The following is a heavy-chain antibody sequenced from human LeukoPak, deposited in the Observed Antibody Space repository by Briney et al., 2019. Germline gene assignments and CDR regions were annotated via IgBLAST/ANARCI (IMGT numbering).Heavy chain of an antibody. D-gene: IGHD4-17*01. CDR1: GYTFTSYG. CDR2: ISAYNGNT. Sequence: ASVKVSCKASGYTFTSYGISWVRQAPGQGLEWMGWISAYNGNTNYAQKLQGRVTMTTDTSTSTAYMELRSLRSDDTAVYYCASTTTVTNYYYYGMDVWGQGTTVTVSS. V-gene: IGHV1-18*01. J-gene: IGHJ6*02. CDR3: ASTTTVTNYYYYGMDV.